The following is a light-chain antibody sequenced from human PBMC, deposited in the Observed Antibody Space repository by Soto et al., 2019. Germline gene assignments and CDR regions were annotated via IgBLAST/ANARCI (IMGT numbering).Light chain of an antibody. V-gene: IGKV3-20*01. CDR3: QQYGTSVT. J-gene: IGKJ4*01. CDR1: QSISSNY. CDR2: GAS. Sequence: EIVLTQSPGTLSLSPGERATLYCRASQSISSNYLAWYQQKPGQAPRLLIYGASSRATGTTDRFSGSGSGTDFTLTISRLEPEDFAVYYCQQYGTSVTFAGGTKVDI.